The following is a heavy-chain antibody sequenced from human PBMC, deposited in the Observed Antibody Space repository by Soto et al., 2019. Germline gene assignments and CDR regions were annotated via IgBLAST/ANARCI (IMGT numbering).Heavy chain of an antibody. V-gene: IGHV3-64*02. J-gene: IGHJ4*02. CDR1: GFTFTTYS. CDR3: ARSRRGAFDY. CDR2: ISNNGGST. Sequence: GGSLRLSCEASGFTFTTYSMHWVRQVPGKGLEYVSSISNNGGSTYYVDSVKGRFTISRDNSKNTLYLQMDRVTAEDMAVYYCARSRRGAFDYWGQGILVTVSS. D-gene: IGHD3-10*01.